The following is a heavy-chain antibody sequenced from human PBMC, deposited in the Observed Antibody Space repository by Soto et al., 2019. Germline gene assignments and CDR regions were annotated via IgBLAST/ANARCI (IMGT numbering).Heavy chain of an antibody. CDR1: GFTFSTYA. J-gene: IGHJ3*02. V-gene: IGHV3-23*01. CDR2: IRGSGGNT. CDR3: ARVKAQILSSGWYGGDDI. Sequence: EVQLLESGGGLVQPGGSLRLSCAASGFTFSTYAMSWVRQAPGKGLEWVATIRGSGGNTHYADSVTGRFTTSRDNSENMAYLQMNSLRAEDTAVYYCARVKAQILSSGWYGGDDIWGHGTMVTVSS. D-gene: IGHD6-19*01.